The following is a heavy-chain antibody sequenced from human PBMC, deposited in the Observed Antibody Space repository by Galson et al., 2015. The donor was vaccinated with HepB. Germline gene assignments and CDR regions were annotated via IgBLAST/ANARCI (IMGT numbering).Heavy chain of an antibody. J-gene: IGHJ4*02. CDR3: TTLFQTYHYDSSGYKRLDFDY. CDR2: IKSKTDGGTT. D-gene: IGHD3-22*01. Sequence: LRLSCAASGFTFSNAWMSWVRQAPGKGLEWVGRIKSKTDGGTTDYAAPVKGRFTISRDDSKNTLYLQMNSLKTEDTAVYYCTTLFQTYHYDSSGYKRLDFDYWGQGTLVTVSS. CDR1: GFTFSNAW. V-gene: IGHV3-15*01.